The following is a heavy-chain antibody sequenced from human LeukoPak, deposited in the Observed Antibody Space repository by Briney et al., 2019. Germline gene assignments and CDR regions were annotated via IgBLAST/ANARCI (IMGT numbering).Heavy chain of an antibody. CDR2: IYSGGST. D-gene: IGHD3-16*01. V-gene: IGHV3-66*02. J-gene: IGHJ6*03. CDR3: ARDYLRHYSYYMDV. Sequence: GGSLRLSCAASGFTVSSNYMSCVRQAPGKGLEWGSFIYSGGSTYYADSVKGRFTISRDNSKNTLYLQMNSLRAEDTAVYYCARDYLRHYSYYMDVWGKGTTVTVSS. CDR1: GFTVSSNY.